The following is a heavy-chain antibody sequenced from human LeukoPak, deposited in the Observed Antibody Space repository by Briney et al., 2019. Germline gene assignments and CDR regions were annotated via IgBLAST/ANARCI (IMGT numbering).Heavy chain of an antibody. CDR3: AKALLRYFDWLSGDY. V-gene: IGHV3-23*01. CDR1: GFTFSSYA. J-gene: IGHJ4*02. Sequence: PGGTLRLSCAASGFTFSSYAMSWVRQAPGKGLEWVSAISGSGGSTYYADSVKGRFTISRDNSKNTLYLQMNSLRAEDTAVYYCAKALLRYFDWLSGDYWGQGTLVTVSS. D-gene: IGHD3-9*01. CDR2: ISGSGGST.